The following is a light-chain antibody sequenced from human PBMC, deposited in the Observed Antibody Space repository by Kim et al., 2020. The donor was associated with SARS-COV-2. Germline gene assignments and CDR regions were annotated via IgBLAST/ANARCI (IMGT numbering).Light chain of an antibody. J-gene: IGKJ2*01. V-gene: IGKV3-15*01. CDR1: QSVSTN. CDR3: QQCYNWPPYT. CDR2: GAS. Sequence: GPLGETVPLSCRASQSVSTNLAWYQQKPGQAPRLLMYGASTRATGIPARFTGSGSGTEFTLTISGLQSEDFAVYYCQQCYNWPPYTFGQGTKLEI.